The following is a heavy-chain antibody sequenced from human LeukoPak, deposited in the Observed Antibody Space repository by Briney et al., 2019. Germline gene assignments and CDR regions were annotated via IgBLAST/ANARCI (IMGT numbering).Heavy chain of an antibody. CDR2: IYDSGST. CDR3: ARFDYGLDI. V-gene: IGHV4-39*01. Sequence: SETLSLTCTVSGGSIRSSYYYWGWIRQPPGKGLEWIGSIYDSGSTYYNPSLKSRVTISVDTSKNQFSLKLNSVTAADTAVYYCARFDYGLDIWGQGTTVTVSS. CDR1: GGSIRSSYYY. J-gene: IGHJ6*02.